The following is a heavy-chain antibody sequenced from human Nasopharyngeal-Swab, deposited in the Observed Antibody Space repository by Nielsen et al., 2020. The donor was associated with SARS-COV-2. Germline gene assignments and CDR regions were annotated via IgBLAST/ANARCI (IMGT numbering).Heavy chain of an antibody. CDR2: IIPILGIA. CDR3: AFCRGAGYYYYYMDV. CDR1: LCTFNSDA. V-gene: IGHV1-69*04. D-gene: IGHD6-13*01. J-gene: IGHJ6*03. Sequence: SVKVSCQASLCTFNSDAISWVRHAPGHGLEWMGRIIPILGIANYAQKFQGRVTITADKSMSTAYMDLSSLRSEDTAVYYCAFCRGAGYYYYYMDVWGKGTTVNVSS.